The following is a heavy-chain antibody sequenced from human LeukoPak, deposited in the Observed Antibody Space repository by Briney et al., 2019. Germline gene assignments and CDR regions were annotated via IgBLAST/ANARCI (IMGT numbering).Heavy chain of an antibody. D-gene: IGHD3-22*01. CDR3: TKSTAEASSGYPLDAFDI. V-gene: IGHV3-23*01. Sequence: GGSLRLSCAASGFTFSSYAMSWVRQAPGKGLQWVSSISGSGANTYSADSVQGRFTISRDNSKNTMYLQMNSLRAEDTAIYYCTKSTAEASSGYPLDAFDIWGQGTMLTVSS. CDR2: ISGSGANT. CDR1: GFTFSSYA. J-gene: IGHJ3*02.